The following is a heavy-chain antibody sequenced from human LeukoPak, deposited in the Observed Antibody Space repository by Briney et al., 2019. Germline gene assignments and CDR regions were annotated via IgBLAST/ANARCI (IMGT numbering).Heavy chain of an antibody. J-gene: IGHJ6*03. V-gene: IGHV3-74*01. CDR2: INGDGSST. CDR1: GFTFSSYW. CDR3: ARDPYSGSYSPAVYYYYMDV. Sequence: GGSLKLSCAASGFTFSSYWMHWVRQAPGKGLVWVSRINGDGSSTAYADSVKGRFTISRDNAKNSLYLQMDSLRAEDTAVYYCARDPYSGSYSPAVYYYYMDVWGKGTTVTVSS. D-gene: IGHD1-26*01.